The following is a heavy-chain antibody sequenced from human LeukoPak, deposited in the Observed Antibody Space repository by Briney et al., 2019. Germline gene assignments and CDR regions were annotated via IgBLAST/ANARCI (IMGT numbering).Heavy chain of an antibody. CDR2: IIPILGIA. Sequence: SVKVSCKASGGTFSSYAISWVRQAPGQGLEWMGRIIPILGIANYAQKFQGRVTITADKSTSTAYMELSSLRSEDTAVYYCASEAYCGGDCYSFADYWGQGTLVTVSS. CDR3: ASEAYCGGDCYSFADY. D-gene: IGHD2-21*02. CDR1: GGTFSSYA. V-gene: IGHV1-69*04. J-gene: IGHJ4*02.